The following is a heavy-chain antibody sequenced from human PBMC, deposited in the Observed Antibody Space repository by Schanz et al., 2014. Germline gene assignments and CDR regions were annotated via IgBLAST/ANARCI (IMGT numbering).Heavy chain of an antibody. CDR1: GFTFSSYD. J-gene: IGHJ5*02. D-gene: IGHD1-1*01. Sequence: VQLVESGGGVVQPGRSLRLSCVASGFTFSSYDVFWVRQAPGKGLEWVSSISYGTSYIYYAESVKGRFTISRDNAKNSLYLQMNGLRAEDTAVYYCARGRVLESWGQGTLVTVSS. CDR2: ISYGTSYI. V-gene: IGHV3-21*01. CDR3: ARGRVLES.